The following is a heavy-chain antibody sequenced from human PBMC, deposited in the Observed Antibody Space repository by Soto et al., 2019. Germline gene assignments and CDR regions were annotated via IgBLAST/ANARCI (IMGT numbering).Heavy chain of an antibody. CDR1: GFTFSSYA. CDR2: ISGGGITT. V-gene: IGHV3-23*01. D-gene: IGHD3-22*01. CDR3: ARAALNYYDSSGPHNY. J-gene: IGHJ4*02. Sequence: GSLRLSCEVSGFTFSSYAMSWVRQASGKGLEWVSAISGGGITTHYADSVKGRFTISRDNSKNALYLQMNSLRAEDTAVYYCARAALNYYDSSGPHNYWGQGTLVTVSS.